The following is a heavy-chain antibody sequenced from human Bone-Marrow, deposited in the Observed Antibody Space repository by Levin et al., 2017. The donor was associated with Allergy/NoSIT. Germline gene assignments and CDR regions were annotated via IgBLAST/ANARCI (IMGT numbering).Heavy chain of an antibody. J-gene: IGHJ3*01. D-gene: IGHD5-24*01. Sequence: GGSLRLSCAASGFSFSNYWMSWVRQAPGKGLEWVADIQQDGNDKYYVDSVKGRFTISRDNAKKSLYLQMNSLRAEDTAVYYCARDDGYGSYDAFDVWGQGTMVTVSS. CDR1: GFSFSNYW. V-gene: IGHV3-7*01. CDR3: ARDDGYGSYDAFDV. CDR2: IQQDGNDK.